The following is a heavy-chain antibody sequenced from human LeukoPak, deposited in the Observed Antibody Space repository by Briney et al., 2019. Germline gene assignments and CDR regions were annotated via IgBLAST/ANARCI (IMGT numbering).Heavy chain of an antibody. D-gene: IGHD6-13*01. V-gene: IGHV4-39*07. CDR1: GGSISSSSHY. CDR2: IYYSGST. Sequence: PSETLSLTCTVSGGSISSSSHYWGWIRQPPGKGLEWIGSIYYSGSTYYNPSLKSRVTISVDTSKNQFSLKLSSVTAADTSVYYCARGYRSSWGYFDYWGQGTLVTVSS. CDR3: ARGYRSSWGYFDY. J-gene: IGHJ4*02.